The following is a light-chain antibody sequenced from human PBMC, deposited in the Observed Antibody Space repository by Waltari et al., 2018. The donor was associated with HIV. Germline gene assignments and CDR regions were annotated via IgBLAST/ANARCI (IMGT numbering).Light chain of an antibody. CDR3: QLYLASPPEYT. V-gene: IGKV3-20*01. CDR2: GTS. J-gene: IGKJ2*01. CDR1: QSVNSSY. Sequence: EIVLTQSPGTLSLSPGERATLSCRASQSVNSSYVAWYQQKPGQAPRLLIYGTSSRATGIPDRFSGYGSGTDFTLTSSRLEPEDFAVYYCQLYLASPPEYTFGQGTKLEIK.